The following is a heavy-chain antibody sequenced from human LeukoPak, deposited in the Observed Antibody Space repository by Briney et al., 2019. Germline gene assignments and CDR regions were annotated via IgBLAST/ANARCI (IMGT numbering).Heavy chain of an antibody. D-gene: IGHD3-22*01. Sequence: SETLSLTCAVYGGSFSGCYWSWIRQPPGKGLEWIGEINHSGSTNYNPSLKSRVTISVDTSKNQFSLKLSSVTAADTAVYYCASLPYYYDSSGYYGPFDYWGQGTLVTVSS. CDR1: GGSFSGCY. CDR3: ASLPYYYDSSGYYGPFDY. V-gene: IGHV4-34*01. J-gene: IGHJ4*02. CDR2: INHSGST.